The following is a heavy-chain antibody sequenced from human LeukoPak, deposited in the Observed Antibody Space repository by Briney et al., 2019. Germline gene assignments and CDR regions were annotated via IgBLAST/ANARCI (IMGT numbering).Heavy chain of an antibody. J-gene: IGHJ4*02. D-gene: IGHD1-26*01. Sequence: SGTLSLTCGVSGGSISTTNWWTWVRQPPGEGLEWIGFTSYSEGTYYNPSLMSRITISVDISQNQFSLKMRDVTAADTAVYFCATADWESFYFDSWGQGALVAVSS. CDR1: GGSISTTNW. V-gene: IGHV4-4*02. CDR2: TSYSEGT. CDR3: ATADWESFYFDS.